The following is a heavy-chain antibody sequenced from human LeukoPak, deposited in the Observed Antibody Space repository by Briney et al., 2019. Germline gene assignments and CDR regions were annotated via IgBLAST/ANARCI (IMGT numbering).Heavy chain of an antibody. Sequence: PSETLSLTCAVYGRSFSGYYWSWIRQPPGKGLEWIGYIYNNGRTYYNPSLKSRVTISVDTSKNLFSLKVSSVTAADAAVYYCARGRSSSWSSFDYWGQGTLVTVSS. J-gene: IGHJ4*02. CDR3: ARGRSSSWSSFDY. CDR2: IYNNGRT. V-gene: IGHV4-4*09. D-gene: IGHD6-13*01. CDR1: GRSFSGYY.